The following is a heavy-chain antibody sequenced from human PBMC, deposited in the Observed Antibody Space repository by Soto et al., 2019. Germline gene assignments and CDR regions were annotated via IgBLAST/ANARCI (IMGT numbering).Heavy chain of an antibody. Sequence: GGSLRLSCAASGFTFSSYAMSWVRQAPGKGLEWVSSISGSDGSTYSAESVKGRFTISRDTSKTTLYLEMNSLRAEDTAVYYCAKARYYDILTGKNWFDPWGKGTLVTVSS. CDR1: GFTFSSYA. V-gene: IGHV3-23*01. J-gene: IGHJ5*02. D-gene: IGHD3-9*01. CDR2: ISGSDGST. CDR3: AKARYYDILTGKNWFDP.